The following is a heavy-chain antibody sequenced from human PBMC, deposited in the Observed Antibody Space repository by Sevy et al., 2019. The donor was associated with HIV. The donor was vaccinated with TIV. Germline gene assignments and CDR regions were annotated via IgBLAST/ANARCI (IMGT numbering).Heavy chain of an antibody. V-gene: IGHV3-21*01. J-gene: IGHJ3*02. Sequence: GGSLRLSCAASGFTFSSYSMNWVRQAPGKGLEWVSSISSSSSYIYYADSVKGRFTISRDNAKNSLYLQMNSLRAEDTAVDYCARCAWDCSSTSCYQAIWGQGTMVTVSS. D-gene: IGHD2-2*01. CDR3: ARCAWDCSSTSCYQAI. CDR1: GFTFSSYS. CDR2: ISSSSSYI.